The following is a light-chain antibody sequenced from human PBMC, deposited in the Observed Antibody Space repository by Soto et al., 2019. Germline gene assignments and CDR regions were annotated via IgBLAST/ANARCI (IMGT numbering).Light chain of an antibody. Sequence: QMTQSPSSVSAAVGDRVTITCRASQVISSWLAWYQQRPGTAPKLLIYGATTLRSGVPSRFSGSESGTLFTLTITSLQPEDSATYYCQQTSSFPLTFGGGTKVEIQ. J-gene: IGKJ4*01. CDR3: QQTSSFPLT. CDR1: QVISSW. CDR2: GAT. V-gene: IGKV1-12*01.